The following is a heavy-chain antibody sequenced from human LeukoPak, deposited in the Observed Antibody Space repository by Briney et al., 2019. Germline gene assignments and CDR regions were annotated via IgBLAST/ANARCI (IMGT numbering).Heavy chain of an antibody. J-gene: IGHJ4*02. D-gene: IGHD5-18*01. V-gene: IGHV3-23*01. CDR2: ISGSGGST. CDR3: AKGRLIRMQLWFGDY. Sequence: ISGSGGSTYYADSVKGRFTISRDNSKNTLYLQMNSLRAEDTAVYYCAKGRLIRMQLWFGDYWGQGTLVTVSS.